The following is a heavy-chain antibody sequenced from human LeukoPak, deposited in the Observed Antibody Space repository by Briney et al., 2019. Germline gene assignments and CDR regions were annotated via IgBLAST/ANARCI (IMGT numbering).Heavy chain of an antibody. D-gene: IGHD3-22*01. CDR1: GGSFSGYY. V-gene: IGHV4-34*01. CDR2: INHSGST. J-gene: IGHJ4*02. CDR3: ARGDCYYDSSGYYYFDY. Sequence: SETLPLTCAVYGGSFSGYYWSWIRQPPGKGLEWIGEINHSGSTNYNPSLKSRVTISVETSKNQFSLKLSSVTATDTAVYYCARGDCYYDSSGYYYFDYWGQGTLVTVSS.